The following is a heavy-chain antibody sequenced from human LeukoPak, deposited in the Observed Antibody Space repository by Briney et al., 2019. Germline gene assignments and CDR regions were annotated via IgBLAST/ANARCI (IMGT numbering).Heavy chain of an antibody. CDR3: AKYSTTVVTRGSVRFDS. J-gene: IGHJ4*02. CDR2: IRYDGSNQ. CDR1: GFTFSTYG. V-gene: IGHV3-30*02. D-gene: IGHD4-23*01. Sequence: PGGSLRLSCAASGFTFSTYGMQWVRQAPGKGLEWVAFIRYDGSNQYYADSVKGRFSISRDNSKNTLYLQMNSLRAEDTAVYYCAKYSTTVVTRGSVRFDSWGQGTQVTVSS.